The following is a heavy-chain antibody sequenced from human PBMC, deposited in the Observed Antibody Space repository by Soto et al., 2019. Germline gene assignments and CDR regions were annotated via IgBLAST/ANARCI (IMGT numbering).Heavy chain of an antibody. CDR2: INPSGST. Sequence: QVQLQQWGAGLLRPSETLSLTCAVDGGSFSGHYWSWIRQPPGKRLEWIGEINPSGSTNYNPSLKSRVTISADTSRNQFSLKLSSVTAADTAVFYCARGGITMYDYALDVWGQGTTVTVSS. V-gene: IGHV4-34*01. CDR1: GGSFSGHY. D-gene: IGHD3-3*01. CDR3: ARGGITMYDYALDV. J-gene: IGHJ6*02.